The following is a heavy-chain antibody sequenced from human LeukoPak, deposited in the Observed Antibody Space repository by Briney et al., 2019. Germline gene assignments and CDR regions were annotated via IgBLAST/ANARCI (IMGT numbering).Heavy chain of an antibody. D-gene: IGHD3-22*01. CDR2: ISAYNGNT. CDR1: GYTFTSYG. CDR3: ARDNYDSIPYAFDI. Sequence: ASVKVSCKASGYTFTSYGISWVRQAPGQGLEWMGWISAYNGNTNYAQKLQGRVTMTTDTSTSTAYMELRSLRSDDTAVYYCARDNYDSIPYAFDIWGQGTMVTVSS. J-gene: IGHJ3*02. V-gene: IGHV1-18*01.